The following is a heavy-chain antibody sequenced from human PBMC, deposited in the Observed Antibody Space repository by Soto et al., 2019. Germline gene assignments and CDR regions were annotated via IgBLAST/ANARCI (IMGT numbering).Heavy chain of an antibody. CDR3: TGITYYYGSGSYYLYYFDY. CDR2: IKSKTDGGTT. Sequence: PGGSLRLSCAASGFTFSNAWMNWVRQAPGKGLEWVGRIKSKTDGGTTDYAAPVKGRFTISRDDSKNTLYLQMNSLKTEDTAVYYCTGITYYYGSGSYYLYYFDYWGQGTLVTVSS. CDR1: GFTFSNAW. J-gene: IGHJ4*02. V-gene: IGHV3-15*07. D-gene: IGHD3-10*01.